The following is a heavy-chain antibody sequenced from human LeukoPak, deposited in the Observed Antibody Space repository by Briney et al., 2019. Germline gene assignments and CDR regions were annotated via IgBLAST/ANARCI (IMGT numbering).Heavy chain of an antibody. D-gene: IGHD2-15*01. CDR2: INPNSGGT. CDR1: GYTFTGYY. J-gene: IGHJ4*02. Sequence: ASVKVSCKASGYTFTGYYMHWVRQAPGQGLEWMGWINPNSGGTNYAQKFQGRVTMTRDTSISTAYMELSRLRSDDTAVYYCARGNYGGNGGAIIDYWGLGTLVTVSS. CDR3: ARGNYGGNGGAIIDY. V-gene: IGHV1-2*02.